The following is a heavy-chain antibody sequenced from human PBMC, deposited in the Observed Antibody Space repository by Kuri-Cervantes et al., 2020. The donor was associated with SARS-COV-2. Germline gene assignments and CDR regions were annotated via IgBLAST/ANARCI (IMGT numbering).Heavy chain of an antibody. CDR1: GFTFSDYY. D-gene: IGHD6-25*01. CDR3: ARDAARAASDI. J-gene: IGHJ3*02. CDR2: ISSSSSYT. Sequence: GESLKISCAASGFTFSDYYMSWIRQAPGKGLEWVSYISSSSSYTNYADSVKGRFTISRDNAKNSLYLQMNSLRAEDTAVYYCARDAARAASDIWGQGTMVTVSS. V-gene: IGHV3-11*05.